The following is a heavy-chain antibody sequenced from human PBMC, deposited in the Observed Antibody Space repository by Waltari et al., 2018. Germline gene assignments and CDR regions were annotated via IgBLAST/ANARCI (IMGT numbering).Heavy chain of an antibody. V-gene: IGHV1-8*01. J-gene: IGHJ3*02. Sequence: QVQLVQSGAEVKKPGASVKVSCKASGYTFPSYDINWVRQATGQGLEGMGWMNPNSGNTGYAQKFQGRVTITRNTSISTAYMELSSLRSEDTAVYYCARVRSRPAAILHAFDIWGQGTMVTVSS. D-gene: IGHD2-2*02. CDR3: ARVRSRPAAILHAFDI. CDR1: GYTFPSYD. CDR2: MNPNSGNT.